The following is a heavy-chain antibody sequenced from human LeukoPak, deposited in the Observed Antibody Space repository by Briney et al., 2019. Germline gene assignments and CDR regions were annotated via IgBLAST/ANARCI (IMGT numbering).Heavy chain of an antibody. D-gene: IGHD3/OR15-3a*01. V-gene: IGHV3-74*01. J-gene: IGHJ5*02. CDR2: IQSDGSST. Sequence: PGGSLRLSCAASGFTFSSFWMHWVRQAPGQGLVWVSRIQSDGSSTDYADSVKGRFTISRDNAKNTLYLQMNSLRAEDAAVYYCARDLEGLDWFDAWGQGTLVTVSS. CDR1: GFTFSSFW. CDR3: ARDLEGLDWFDA.